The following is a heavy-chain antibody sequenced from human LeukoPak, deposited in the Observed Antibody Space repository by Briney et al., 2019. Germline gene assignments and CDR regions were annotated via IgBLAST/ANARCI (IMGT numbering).Heavy chain of an antibody. CDR2: IYYSGSA. J-gene: IGHJ4*02. CDR3: ARHWVVSPNY. CDR1: GGSISNSSYY. V-gene: IGHV4-39*01. D-gene: IGHD4-23*01. Sequence: SETLSLTCIVSGGSISNSSYYWGWIRQPPGKGLEWIGSIYYSGSAYYNPSLKSRVTISVDTSKNQFALKLTSVTAADTAVYYCARHWVVSPNYWGQGTLVTVSS.